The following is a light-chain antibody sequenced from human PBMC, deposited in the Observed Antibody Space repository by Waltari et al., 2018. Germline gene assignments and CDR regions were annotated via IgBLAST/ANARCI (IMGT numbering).Light chain of an antibody. CDR2: AAS. V-gene: IGKV1-39*01. Sequence: DIQMIQSPSSLSASVGDRVTITCRASQSISNYLNWYQQKPGKAPKVLINAASSLENGVPSRFSGSGSGTDFTLTISSLQPEDFAVYYCQQRSNWNTFGQGTKLEIK. J-gene: IGKJ2*01. CDR1: QSISNY. CDR3: QQRSNWNT.